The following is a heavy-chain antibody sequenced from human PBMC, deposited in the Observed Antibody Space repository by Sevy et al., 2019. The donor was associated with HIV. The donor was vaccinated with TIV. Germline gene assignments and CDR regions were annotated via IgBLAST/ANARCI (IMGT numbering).Heavy chain of an antibody. CDR3: ARDCNSATCLWGLDV. Sequence: LSLTCAASGFTFNRYWMSWVRQAPGKGLQWVANIKLGGSEKYYLDSVRGRFTISRDNAKNSLYLQMNSLRAEDTAVYYCARDCNSATCLWGLDVWGLGTTVTVSS. CDR1: GFTFNRYW. V-gene: IGHV3-7*03. D-gene: IGHD1-26*01. J-gene: IGHJ6*02. CDR2: IKLGGSEK.